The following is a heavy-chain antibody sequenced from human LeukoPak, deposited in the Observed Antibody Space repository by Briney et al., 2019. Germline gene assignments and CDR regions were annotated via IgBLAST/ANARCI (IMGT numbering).Heavy chain of an antibody. CDR3: ARRGSSWWFDY. CDR1: GYTFTGYY. D-gene: IGHD6-13*01. Sequence: SVKVSRKASGYTFTGYYMHWVRQAPGQGLEWMGRIIPILGVANYAQKFQGRVTITADKSTSTAYMELSSLRSEDTAVYYCARRGSSWWFDYWGQGTLVTVSS. V-gene: IGHV1-69*02. CDR2: IIPILGVA. J-gene: IGHJ4*02.